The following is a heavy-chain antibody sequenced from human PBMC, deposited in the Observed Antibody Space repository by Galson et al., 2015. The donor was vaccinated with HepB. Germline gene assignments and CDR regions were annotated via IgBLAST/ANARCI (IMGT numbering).Heavy chain of an antibody. J-gene: IGHJ4*02. CDR1: GGTFSSYA. CDR2: IIPIFGTA. V-gene: IGHV1-69*13. D-gene: IGHD2-2*02. CDR3: ARGGPATAIPPHYFDY. Sequence: SVKVSCKASGGTFSSYAISWVRQAPGQGLEWMGGIIPIFGTANYAQKFQGRVTITADESTSTAYMELSSLRSEDTAVYYCARGGPATAIPPHYFDYWGQGTLVTVSS.